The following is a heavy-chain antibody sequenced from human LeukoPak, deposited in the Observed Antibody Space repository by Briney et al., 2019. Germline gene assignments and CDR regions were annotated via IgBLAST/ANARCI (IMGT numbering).Heavy chain of an antibody. CDR3: ARDLASDGPRHYYYGMDV. D-gene: IGHD5-24*01. CDR1: GYTFTSYG. Sequence: ASVKVSFKASGYTFTSYGISWVRQAPGQGLDWTGWISAYNGNTNYSQKLQGRVNMTTDISTSKVYMEMRSLRSDDTAVYYCARDLASDGPRHYYYGMDVWGQGTTVTVSS. CDR2: ISAYNGNT. J-gene: IGHJ6*02. V-gene: IGHV1-18*01.